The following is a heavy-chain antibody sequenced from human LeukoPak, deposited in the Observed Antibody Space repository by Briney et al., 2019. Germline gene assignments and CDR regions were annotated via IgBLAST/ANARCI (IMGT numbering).Heavy chain of an antibody. CDR3: TTDTWYSAGH. CDR2: IKKDGGEK. J-gene: IGHJ4*02. CDR1: GFIFSGSW. V-gene: IGHV3-7*03. Sequence: GGSLRLSCTASGFIFSGSWTAWIRQAPGKGLEWVAIIKKDGGEKYYVDSMKGRFTISRDNATNPLFLQMNSLRAEDTAIYYCTTDTWYSAGHWGQGTLVTASS. D-gene: IGHD2-15*01.